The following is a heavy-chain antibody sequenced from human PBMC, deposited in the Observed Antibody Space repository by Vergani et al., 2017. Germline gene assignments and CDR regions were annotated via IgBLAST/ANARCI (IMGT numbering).Heavy chain of an antibody. D-gene: IGHD3-10*01. J-gene: IGHJ4*02. CDR1: GGSFSGYY. Sequence: QVQLRQWGAGLLKPSETLSLTCAVYGGSFSGYYWSWIRQPPGKGLEWIGEINHSGSTNYNPSLKRRVTISVDTSKNQFSLKLSSVTAADTAVYYCARRGGDYYGSGDNDYWGQGTLVTVSS. CDR3: ARRGGDYYGSGDNDY. CDR2: INHSGST. V-gene: IGHV4-34*02.